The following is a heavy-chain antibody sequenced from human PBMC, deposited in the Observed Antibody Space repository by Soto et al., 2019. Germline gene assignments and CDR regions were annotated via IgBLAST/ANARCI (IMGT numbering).Heavy chain of an antibody. D-gene: IGHD3-10*01. J-gene: IGHJ4*02. Sequence: QITLKESGPTLVKPTQTLTLTCTFSGFSLSTSGVGVGWIRQPPGKALEWLALIYWDDDKRYSPSLKSRLTIXXDXSXXQVVLTMTNMDPVDTATYYCAHAFGWFGESLPFDYWGQGTLVTVSS. CDR3: AHAFGWFGESLPFDY. CDR1: GFSLSTSGVG. V-gene: IGHV2-5*02. CDR2: IYWDDDK.